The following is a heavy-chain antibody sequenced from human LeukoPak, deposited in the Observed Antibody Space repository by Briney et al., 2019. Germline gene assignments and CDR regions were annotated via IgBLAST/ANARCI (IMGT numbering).Heavy chain of an antibody. CDR2: KYYRSNSYN. Sequence: QTLSLTCAISGDSFSSNRAAWNCISPSPWRGLDWRGSKYYRSNSYNDYAVSVKSRITINQDTSKNQFSMQLHSVAPEDTAVYSCARDLAYGWFDPWGQGTLVTVSS. D-gene: IGHD4-17*01. CDR1: GDSFSSNRAA. CDR3: ARDLAYGWFDP. J-gene: IGHJ5*02. V-gene: IGHV6-1*01.